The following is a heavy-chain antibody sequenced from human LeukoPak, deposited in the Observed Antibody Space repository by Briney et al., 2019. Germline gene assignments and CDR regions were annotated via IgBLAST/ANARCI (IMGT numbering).Heavy chain of an antibody. J-gene: IGHJ4*02. V-gene: IGHV3-7*03. CDR1: GFTLSNYW. Sequence: QPGGSQRLSCAASGFTLSNYWMSWVRQAPGKGLEWVANIKQDGSEKYYVDSVKGRFTISRDNAYHSLHLQMSSLRADDTAVYYCARQGSTWWDPFDFWGQGAQVSVCS. CDR2: IKQDGSEK. CDR3: ARQGSTWWDPFDF. D-gene: IGHD1-26*01.